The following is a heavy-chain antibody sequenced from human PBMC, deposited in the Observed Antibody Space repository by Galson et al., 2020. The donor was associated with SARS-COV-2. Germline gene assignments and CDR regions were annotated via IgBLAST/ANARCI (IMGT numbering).Heavy chain of an antibody. J-gene: IGHJ4*02. CDR2: IDWDDDK. Sequence: ESGPTLLKPTQTLTLTCTFSGFSLSTSGMCVSWIRQPPGKALEWLARIDWDDDKYYSTSLKTRLTISKDTSKNQVDLTMTNMDPVDTATYYCAREAVAGTALDYWGQGTLVTGSS. CDR1: GFSLSTSGMC. D-gene: IGHD6-19*01. V-gene: IGHV2-70*11. CDR3: AREAVAGTALDY.